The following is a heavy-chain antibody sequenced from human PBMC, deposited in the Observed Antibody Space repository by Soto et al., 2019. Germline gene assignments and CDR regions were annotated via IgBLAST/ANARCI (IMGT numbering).Heavy chain of an antibody. V-gene: IGHV4-59*08. D-gene: IGHD6-19*01. J-gene: IGHJ5*02. CDR3: VGSPGGLEWFDP. CDR1: GCTINDYY. CDR2: LYYSGSS. Sequence: SETLSLTCTVSGCTINDYYSSWIREPPGKGLEWIGYLYYSGSSTYNPSLRSRVTISVDTPKNQISLKLNSVIAADTAVYFCVGSPGGLEWFDPWGLGILVIVSS.